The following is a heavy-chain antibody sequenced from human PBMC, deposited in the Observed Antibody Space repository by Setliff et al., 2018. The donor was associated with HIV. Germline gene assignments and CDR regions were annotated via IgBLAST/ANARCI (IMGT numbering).Heavy chain of an antibody. D-gene: IGHD3-10*01. Sequence: PGGSLRLSCAASGFTFDDYAMHWVRQAPGKGLEWVSGISWNSGSIGYADSVKGRFTISRDNAKNSLYLQMNSLRAEDTALYYCAKDFGGSITMVRGVINPYFDYWGQGTLVTVSS. CDR2: ISWNSGSI. V-gene: IGHV3-9*01. CDR3: AKDFGGSITMVRGVINPYFDY. CDR1: GFTFDDYA. J-gene: IGHJ4*02.